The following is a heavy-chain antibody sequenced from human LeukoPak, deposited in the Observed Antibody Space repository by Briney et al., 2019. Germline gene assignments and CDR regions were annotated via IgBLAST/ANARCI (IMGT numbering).Heavy chain of an antibody. Sequence: SQTLSLTCTVSGGSISSGDYYWSWIRQPPGKGLEWIGYIYYSGSTYYNPSLKSRVTISVDASKNQFSLKLSSVTAADTAVYYCAATSMLTQETTDFDYWGQGTLVTVSS. D-gene: IGHD1-1*01. V-gene: IGHV4-30-4*01. J-gene: IGHJ4*02. CDR1: GGSISSGDYY. CDR3: AATSMLTQETTDFDY. CDR2: IYYSGST.